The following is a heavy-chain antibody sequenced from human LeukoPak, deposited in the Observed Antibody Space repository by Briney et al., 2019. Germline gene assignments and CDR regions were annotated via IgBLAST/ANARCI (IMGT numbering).Heavy chain of an antibody. CDR1: GFTVSSNY. CDR3: AKPRAMTTGVGRYFDL. V-gene: IGHV3-53*01. D-gene: IGHD1-1*01. J-gene: IGHJ2*01. CDR2: IYAGGST. Sequence: GGSLRLSCAASGFTVSSNYMSWVRQAPGKGLEWVSLIYAGGSTYYADAVKGRFTISRDNSKNTLYLQMNSLRAEDTATYYCAKPRAMTTGVGRYFDLWGRGTLVTVSS.